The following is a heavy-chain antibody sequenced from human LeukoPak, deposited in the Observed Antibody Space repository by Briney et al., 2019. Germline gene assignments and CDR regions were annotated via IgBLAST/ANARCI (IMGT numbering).Heavy chain of an antibody. CDR1: GFTFSSYS. CDR2: ISSSGSYI. J-gene: IGHJ4*02. CDR3: ARDLSPSSPVGAQFDF. V-gene: IGHV3-21*01. D-gene: IGHD1-26*01. Sequence: GGSLRLSCAASGFTFSSYSMNWVRQAPGKGLEWVSSISSSGSYIYYAVSVKGRFTISRDNAKNSLYLQVNSLRAEDTAVYYCARDLSPSSPVGAQFDFWGQGTLVTVSS.